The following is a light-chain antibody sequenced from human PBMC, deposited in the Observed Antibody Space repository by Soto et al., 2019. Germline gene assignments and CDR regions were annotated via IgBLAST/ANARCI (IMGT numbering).Light chain of an antibody. CDR2: AAS. CDR3: QQSYSTPIT. CDR1: QSISTY. V-gene: IGKV1-39*01. J-gene: IGKJ5*01. Sequence: DIQLTQSQSSLSASVGDRVTITCRASQSISTYLNWYHQKPGKAPKLLIYAASSLQSGVPSRFSGSGSGTDFTLTISSLQPEDFATYYCQQSYSTPITFGQGTRLEIK.